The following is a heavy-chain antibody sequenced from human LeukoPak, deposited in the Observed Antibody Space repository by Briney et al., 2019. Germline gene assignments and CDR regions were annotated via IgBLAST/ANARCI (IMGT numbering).Heavy chain of an antibody. CDR3: ARDGSGYSSGWYVVDNWFDP. J-gene: IGHJ5*02. CDR1: GGSISSYY. CDR2: IYYSGST. D-gene: IGHD6-19*01. V-gene: IGHV4-59*01. Sequence: SETLSLTCTVSGGSISSYYWSWIRQPPGKGLEWIGCIYYSGSTNYNPSLKSRVTISVDTSKNQFSLKLSSVTAADTAVYYCARDGSGYSSGWYVVDNWFDPWGQGTLVTVSS.